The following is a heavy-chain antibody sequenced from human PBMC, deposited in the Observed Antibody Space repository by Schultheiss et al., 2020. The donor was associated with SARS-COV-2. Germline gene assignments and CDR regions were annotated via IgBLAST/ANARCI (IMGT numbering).Heavy chain of an antibody. V-gene: IGHV3-74*01. Sequence: ETLSLTCTVSGGSISSSSYYWGWIRQPPGKGLEWVSRINSDGSSTSYADSVKGRFTISRDNAKNTLYLQMNSLRAEDTAVYYCARAYLDVWGKGTTVTVSS. CDR1: GGSISSSSYY. CDR3: ARAYLDV. CDR2: INSDGSST. J-gene: IGHJ6*03.